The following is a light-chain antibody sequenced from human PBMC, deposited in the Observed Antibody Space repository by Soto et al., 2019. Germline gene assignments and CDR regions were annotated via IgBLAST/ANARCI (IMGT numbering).Light chain of an antibody. Sequence: DIQMTQSPSSLSASVRDRVTITCRASQSISSYLNXXQQKVGEPPKLLIYAASSLQSGVPSRFSGSGSGEDDTLTISRLQTEDFATHYCPQTYSIPRAFGQATKVDI. J-gene: IGKJ1*01. CDR3: PQTYSIPRA. CDR1: QSISSY. CDR2: AAS. V-gene: IGKV1-39*01.